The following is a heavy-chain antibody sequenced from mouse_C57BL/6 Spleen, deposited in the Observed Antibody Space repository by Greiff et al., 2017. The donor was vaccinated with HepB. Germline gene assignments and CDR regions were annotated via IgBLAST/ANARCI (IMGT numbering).Heavy chain of an antibody. CDR3: TRKPPTVVAEMDY. CDR2: IDPETGGT. D-gene: IGHD1-1*01. CDR1: GYTFTDYE. Sequence: QVQLQQSGAELVRPGASVTLSCKASGYTFTDYEMHWVKQTPVHGLEWIGAIDPETGGTAYNQKFKGKAILTADKSSSTAYMELRSLTSEDSAVYYCTRKPPTVVAEMDYWGQGTSVTVSS. J-gene: IGHJ4*01. V-gene: IGHV1-15*01.